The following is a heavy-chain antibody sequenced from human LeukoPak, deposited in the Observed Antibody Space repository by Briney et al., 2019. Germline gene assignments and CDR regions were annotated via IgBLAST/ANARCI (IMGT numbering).Heavy chain of an antibody. CDR3: ARDGYYYDSSGYNYGLDY. CDR1: GYTFTDYY. J-gene: IGHJ4*02. V-gene: IGHV1-2*06. CDR2: INPNSGGT. D-gene: IGHD3-22*01. Sequence: ASVKVSCKTSGYTFTDYYMHWVRQAPGQGLEWMGRINPNSGGTSYAQKFQGRVTMTRDTSISTAYMELSRLRSDDTAIYYCARDGYYYDSSGYNYGLDYWGQGTLVTVSS.